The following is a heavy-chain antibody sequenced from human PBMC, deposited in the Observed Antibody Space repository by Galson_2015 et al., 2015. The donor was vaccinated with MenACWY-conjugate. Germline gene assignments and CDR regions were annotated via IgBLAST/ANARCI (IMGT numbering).Heavy chain of an antibody. CDR2: IYWDDDK. V-gene: IGHV2-5*02. J-gene: IGHJ4*02. D-gene: IGHD2-2*01. CDR1: GFSLTTTGVG. Sequence: PALVKPTQTLTLTCTFSGFSLTTTGVGVAWIRQPPGKALEWLAIIYWDDDKRYRPSLRSRITVTKDTSKKRVVLTMTNVDPVDTATYYCAHSGEYCSRTSCYYFDYWGQGAPVTVSS. CDR3: AHSGEYCSRTSCYYFDY.